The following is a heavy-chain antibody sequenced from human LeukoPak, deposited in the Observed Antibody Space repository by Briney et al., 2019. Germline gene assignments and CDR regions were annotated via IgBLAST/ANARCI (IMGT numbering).Heavy chain of an antibody. D-gene: IGHD1-26*01. J-gene: IGHJ6*02. CDR1: GGTFSSYA. CDR3: ARDSGSYYRPYGMDV. CDR2: IIPIFGTA. V-gene: IGHV1-69*13. Sequence: SVKVSCKASGGTFSSYAISWVRQAPGQGLEWMGGIIPIFGTANYAQKFQGRVTITADESTSTAYMELSSLRSEDTAVYYCARDSGSYYRPYGMDVWAKGPRSPSP.